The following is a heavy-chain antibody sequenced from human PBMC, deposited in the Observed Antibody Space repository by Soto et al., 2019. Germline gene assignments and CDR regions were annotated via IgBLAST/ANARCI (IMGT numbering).Heavy chain of an antibody. D-gene: IGHD3-3*01. CDR3: ARVYYDFWSGYYQPRYHFDY. CDR2: IYPGDSDT. Sequence: GESLKIPCKGSGYSFTSYWIGWVRQMPGKGLEWMGIIYPGDSDTRYSPSFQGQVTISADKSISTAYLQWSGLKASDTAMYYCARVYYDFWSGYYQPRYHFDYWGQGTLVTVSS. V-gene: IGHV5-51*01. CDR1: GYSFTSYW. J-gene: IGHJ4*02.